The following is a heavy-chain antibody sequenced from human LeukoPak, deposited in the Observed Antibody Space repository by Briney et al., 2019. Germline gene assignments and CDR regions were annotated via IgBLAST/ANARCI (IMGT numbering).Heavy chain of an antibody. J-gene: IGHJ3*02. CDR1: GYSISSGYY. Sequence: SETLSLTCTVSGYSISSGYYWGWIRQPPGKGLEWIGSIYHSGSTYYNPSLKSRVTISVDTSKNQFSLKLSSVTAADTAVYYCARGTTVTTYGDAFDIWGQGTMVTVSS. D-gene: IGHD4-17*01. CDR3: ARGTTVTTYGDAFDI. CDR2: IYHSGST. V-gene: IGHV4-38-2*02.